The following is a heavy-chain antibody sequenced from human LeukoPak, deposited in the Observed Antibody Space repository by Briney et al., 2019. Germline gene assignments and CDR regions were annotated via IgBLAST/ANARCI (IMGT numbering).Heavy chain of an antibody. Sequence: ASVKVSCKASGXTXRNYGISWVRQXPGXGXXXXGXISAYNGDTHYAQKLQGRVTMTTDTSTTTAYMELRSLRSDDTAVYYCARDPSNTSGYQIYFDYWGQGTLVTVSS. CDR2: ISAYNGDT. J-gene: IGHJ4*02. D-gene: IGHD3-3*01. V-gene: IGHV1-18*01. CDR1: GXTXRNYG. CDR3: ARDPSNTSGYQIYFDY.